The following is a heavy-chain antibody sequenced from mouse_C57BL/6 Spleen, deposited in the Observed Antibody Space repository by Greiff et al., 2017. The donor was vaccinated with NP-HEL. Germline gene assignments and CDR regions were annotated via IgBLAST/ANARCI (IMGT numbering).Heavy chain of an antibody. J-gene: IGHJ3*01. Sequence: VQLQQPGTELVKPGASVKLSCKASGYTFTSYWMHWVKQRPGQGLEWIGNINPSNGGTNYNEKFKSKATLTVDKSSSTAYMQLSSLTSEDSAVYYCAGGIIYYYGSSSFAYWGQGTLVTVSA. CDR1: GYTFTSYW. CDR2: INPSNGGT. CDR3: AGGIIYYYGSSSFAY. V-gene: IGHV1-53*01. D-gene: IGHD1-1*01.